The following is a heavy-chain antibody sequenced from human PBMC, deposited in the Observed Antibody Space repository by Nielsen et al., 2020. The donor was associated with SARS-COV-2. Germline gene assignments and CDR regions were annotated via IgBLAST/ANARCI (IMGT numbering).Heavy chain of an antibody. CDR3: ARGGAAAVIDN. V-gene: IGHV3-23*01. CDR1: GFTFDNYA. CDR2: IKRSGGST. D-gene: IGHD6-13*01. Sequence: GESLKISCAASGFTFDNYAMTWVRQAPGKGLEWVSVIKRSGGSTYYADSVKGRFTISRDNSRNTLYLQMNSLGVDDTAMYYCARGGAAAVIDNWGQRTLVTVSS. J-gene: IGHJ4*02.